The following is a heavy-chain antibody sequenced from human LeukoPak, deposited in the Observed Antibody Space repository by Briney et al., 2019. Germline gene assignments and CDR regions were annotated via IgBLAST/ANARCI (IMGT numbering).Heavy chain of an antibody. V-gene: IGHV4-34*01. Sequence: SETLSLTCAVYGGSFSGYYWSWIRQPPGKGLEWIGEINHSGSTNYNPSLKSRVTISVDTSKNQFSLKLSPVTAADTAVYYCARDAFGGYAPYFDYWGQGTLVTVSS. J-gene: IGHJ4*02. CDR2: INHSGST. CDR1: GGSFSGYY. D-gene: IGHD5-12*01. CDR3: ARDAFGGYAPYFDY.